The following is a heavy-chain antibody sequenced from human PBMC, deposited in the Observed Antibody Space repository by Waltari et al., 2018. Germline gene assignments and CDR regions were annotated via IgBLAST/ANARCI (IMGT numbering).Heavy chain of an antibody. V-gene: IGHV1-69*02. CDR2: IIPVLGIA. Sequence: QVQLVQSGAEVKKPGSSVKVSCKASGGTFSSYPITWVRQAPGQGLEWMGRIIPVLGIANYAQKFQGRVTITADKSTSTAYMELSSLRSEDTAVYYCARGGSSSSGGDYWGQGTLVTVSS. J-gene: IGHJ4*02. D-gene: IGHD6-6*01. CDR1: GGTFSSYP. CDR3: ARGGSSSSGGDY.